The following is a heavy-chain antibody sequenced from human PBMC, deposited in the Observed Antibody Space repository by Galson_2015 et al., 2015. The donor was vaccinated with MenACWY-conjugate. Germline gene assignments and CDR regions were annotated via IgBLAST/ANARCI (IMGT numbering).Heavy chain of an antibody. D-gene: IGHD2-21*01. J-gene: IGHJ4*02. CDR3: ANVICGAHYYFEP. V-gene: IGHV3-23*01. CDR1: GFGFDDYA. Sequence: SLRLSCAASGFGFDDYAMSWVRQAPGKGLQWVAGVGRGGGSTYYTDPVMGRFTISRDNSKNPLDLQMDSLRVENTAVYYCANVICGAHYYFEPGGQESLV. CDR2: VGRGGGST.